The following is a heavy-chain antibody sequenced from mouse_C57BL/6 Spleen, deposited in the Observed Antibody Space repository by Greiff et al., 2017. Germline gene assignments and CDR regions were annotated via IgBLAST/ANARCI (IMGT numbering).Heavy chain of an antibody. CDR2: IHPNSGST. CDR3: ASSIYDDYDGGAMDH. J-gene: IGHJ4*01. D-gene: IGHD2-4*01. Sequence: QVQLQQPGAELVKPGASVKLSCKASGYTFTSYWMHWVKQRPGQGLEWIGMIHPNSGSTNYNEKFKSKATLTVDKSSSTAYMQLSSLTSEDSAVYYCASSIYDDYDGGAMDHWGKGTSVTVSS. V-gene: IGHV1-64*01. CDR1: GYTFTSYW.